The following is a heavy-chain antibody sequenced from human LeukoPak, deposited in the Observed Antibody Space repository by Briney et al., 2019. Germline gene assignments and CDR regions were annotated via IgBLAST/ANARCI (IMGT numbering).Heavy chain of an antibody. CDR2: INHSGST. D-gene: IGHD3-3*01. V-gene: IGHV4-34*01. CDR1: GGSFSGYY. CDR3: AKGFERNYDFWSGYYGDY. Sequence: PSETLSLTGAVYGGSFSGYYWSWIRQPPGKGLEWIGEINHSGSTKYTPSLKSRVTISVDTSKNQFSLKLSSVTAADTAVYYCAKGFERNYDFWSGYYGDYWGQGTLVTVSS. J-gene: IGHJ4*02.